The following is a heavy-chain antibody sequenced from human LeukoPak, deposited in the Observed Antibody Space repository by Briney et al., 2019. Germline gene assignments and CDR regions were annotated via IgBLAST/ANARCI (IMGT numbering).Heavy chain of an antibody. D-gene: IGHD6-6*01. CDR3: ARGTGIARPDY. J-gene: IGHJ4*02. V-gene: IGHV3-23*01. CDR1: GFTLNNYA. CDR2: ISNSGGNT. Sequence: GGALRLSCAASGFTLNNYAMTWVRQARGKGGEGVSAISNSGGNTYYADTLRGRLTISGENSNNTLLLQMYGLTAEDTALYYCARGTGIARPDYWGQGTLVTVSS.